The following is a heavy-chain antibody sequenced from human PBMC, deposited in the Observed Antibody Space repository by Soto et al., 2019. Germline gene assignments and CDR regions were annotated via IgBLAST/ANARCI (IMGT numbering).Heavy chain of an antibody. V-gene: IGHV1-69*13. J-gene: IGHJ6*02. CDR3: ARAYGSGSLGQDFYYYYYYGMDV. D-gene: IGHD3-10*01. CDR2: IIPIFGTA. Sequence: GASVKVSCKASGGTFSSYAISWVRQAPGQGLEWMGGIIPIFGTANYAQKFQGRVTITADESTSTAYMELSSLRPEDTAVYYCARAYGSGSLGQDFYYYYYYGMDVWGQGTTVTVSS. CDR1: GGTFSSYA.